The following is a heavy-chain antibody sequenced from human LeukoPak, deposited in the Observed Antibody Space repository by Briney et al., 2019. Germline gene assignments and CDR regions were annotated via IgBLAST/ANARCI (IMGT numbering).Heavy chain of an antibody. D-gene: IGHD1-20*01. CDR2: ISWNSGSI. V-gene: IGHV3-9*01. J-gene: IGHJ3*02. Sequence: GRSLRLSCAASGFTFDDYAMHWVRQAPGKGLEWVSGISWNSGSIGYADSVKGRFTISRDNAKNSLYPQMNSLRAEDTALYYCAKGYTASLLNAFDIWGQGAMVTVSS. CDR3: AKGYTASLLNAFDI. CDR1: GFTFDDYA.